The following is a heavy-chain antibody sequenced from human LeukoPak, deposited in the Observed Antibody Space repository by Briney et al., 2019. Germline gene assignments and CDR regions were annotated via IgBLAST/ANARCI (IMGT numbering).Heavy chain of an antibody. CDR1: GGTFSSYA. Sequence: ASVKVSCKASGGTFSSYAISWVRQAPGQGLEWMGGIIPIFGTVNYAQKFQGRVTITADESTSTAYMELSSLRSEDTAVYYCARGRITGTTGRPYYYYYMDVWGKGTTVTVSS. V-gene: IGHV1-69*13. J-gene: IGHJ6*03. D-gene: IGHD1-7*01. CDR2: IIPIFGTV. CDR3: ARGRITGTTGRPYYYYYMDV.